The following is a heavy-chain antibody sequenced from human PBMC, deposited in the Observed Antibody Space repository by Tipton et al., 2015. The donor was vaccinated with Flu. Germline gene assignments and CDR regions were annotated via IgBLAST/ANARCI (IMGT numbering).Heavy chain of an antibody. Sequence: SLRLSCAASGFTFSSYGMHWVRQAPGKGLEWVAVIWYDGSNKYYADSVKGRFTISRDNSKNTLYLQMNSLRAEDTAVYYCARGRHIAVVIAPPFDYWGQGTLVTVSS. J-gene: IGHJ4*02. V-gene: IGHV3-33*01. CDR1: GFTFSSYG. D-gene: IGHD2-21*01. CDR3: ARGRHIAVVIAPPFDY. CDR2: IWYDGSNK.